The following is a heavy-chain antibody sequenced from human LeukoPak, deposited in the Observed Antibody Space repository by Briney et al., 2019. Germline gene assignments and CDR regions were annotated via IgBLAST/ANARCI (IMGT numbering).Heavy chain of an antibody. Sequence: GGSLRLSCAASGFTVSSNYMSWVRQAPGKGLEWVAVISYDGSNKYYADSVKGRFTISRDNSKNTLYLQMNSLRAEDTAVYYCAKLDWNGYFDYWGQGTLVTVSS. CDR3: AKLDWNGYFDY. D-gene: IGHD1-1*01. CDR2: ISYDGSNK. V-gene: IGHV3-30*18. CDR1: GFTVSSNY. J-gene: IGHJ4*02.